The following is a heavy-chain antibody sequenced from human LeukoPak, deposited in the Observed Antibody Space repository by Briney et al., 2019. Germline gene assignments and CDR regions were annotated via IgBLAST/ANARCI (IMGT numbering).Heavy chain of an antibody. J-gene: IGHJ4*02. D-gene: IGHD6-13*01. CDR1: GFTFSSYW. CDR2: IKQDGSEK. Sequence: GGSLRLSCAASGFTFSSYWMSWVRQAPGKGLEWVANIKQDGSEKYYVDSVKGRFTISRDNAKNSLYLQMNSLRAEDTAVYYCARDLDSSSWAFDYWGQGTLVTVSS. V-gene: IGHV3-7*01. CDR3: ARDLDSSSWAFDY.